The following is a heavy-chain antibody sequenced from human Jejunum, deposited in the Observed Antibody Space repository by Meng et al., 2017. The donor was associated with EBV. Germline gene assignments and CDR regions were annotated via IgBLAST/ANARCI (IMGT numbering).Heavy chain of an antibody. V-gene: IGHV4-39*07. CDR2: MFYSGSL. J-gene: IGHJ4*02. CDR3: AKVGYGGYNYLES. CDR1: GVSIRTNGYF. Sequence: QLHLEESGPGRVKPSETLSLTCTVSGVSIRTNGYFWGWIRQTPGKGLEWMGSMFYSGSLHYNPSLKSRITISADTSKNQFSLQLTSVTAADAAVYYCAKVGYGGYNYLESWGRGTLVNVSS. D-gene: IGHD5-24*01.